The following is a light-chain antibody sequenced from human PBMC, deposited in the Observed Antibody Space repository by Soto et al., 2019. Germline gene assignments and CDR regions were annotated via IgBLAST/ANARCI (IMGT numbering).Light chain of an antibody. CDR3: STYTTDNVL. CDR1: SRDIGSYND. CDR2: GVS. V-gene: IGLV2-18*02. J-gene: IGLJ2*01. Sequence: QSALTQPPSVSGSPGQSVTISCTGTSRDIGSYNDVSWHQQTPGTAPKLMISGVSHRPSGVPDRFSGSKSGSTASLTISGLQAEDEADYYCSTYTTDNVLFGGGTKVTVL.